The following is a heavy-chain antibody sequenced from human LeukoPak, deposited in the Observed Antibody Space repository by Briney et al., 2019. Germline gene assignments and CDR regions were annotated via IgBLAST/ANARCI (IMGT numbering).Heavy chain of an antibody. V-gene: IGHV3-23*01. CDR1: GFTFSSYA. CDR3: AKVIAGYSSGWYVGY. Sequence: GGSLRLSCAASGFTFSSYAMSWVRQAPGKGLEWVSAISGSGGSTYYADSVKGRFTISRDNSKNTLYLQMNSLRAEDTAVYYCAKVIAGYSSGWYVGYWGQGTLVTVSS. J-gene: IGHJ4*02. D-gene: IGHD6-19*01. CDR2: ISGSGGST.